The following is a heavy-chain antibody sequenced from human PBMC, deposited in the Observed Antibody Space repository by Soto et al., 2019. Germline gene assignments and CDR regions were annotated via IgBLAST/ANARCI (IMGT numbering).Heavy chain of an antibody. CDR1: GFTFRDTF. J-gene: IGHJ3*01. D-gene: IGHD3-10*01. CDR2: ISSDDDTT. CDR3: VRVAWFGELTQDTSTDAFDL. Sequence: PGGSLRLSCEGSGFTFRDTFMTWIRQSPGRGPEWIAYISSDDDTTFYGESVRGRFTVSRDNAKNSLFLQMNGLRATDTAVYYCVRVAWFGELTQDTSTDAFDLWGQGTLVTVSS. V-gene: IGHV3-11*01.